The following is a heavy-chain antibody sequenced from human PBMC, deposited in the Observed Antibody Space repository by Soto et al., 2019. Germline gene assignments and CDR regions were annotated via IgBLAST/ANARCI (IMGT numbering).Heavy chain of an antibody. CDR1: GFTFSDYA. D-gene: IGHD2-2*01. CDR2: IDGSSATT. V-gene: IGHV3-23*01. J-gene: IGHJ6*02. CDR3: ARDRRPSIYSGLAV. Sequence: GSLRLSCAASGFTFSDYAMSWVRQAPGKGLEWASAIDGSSATTNYADSVKGRFTISRDNSKNTLFLHMSGLRAEDTAVYYCARDRRPSIYSGLAVWGQGTTVTVSS.